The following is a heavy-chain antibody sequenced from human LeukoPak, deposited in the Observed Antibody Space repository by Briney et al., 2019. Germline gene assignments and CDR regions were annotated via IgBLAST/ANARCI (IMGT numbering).Heavy chain of an antibody. V-gene: IGHV3-48*03. D-gene: IGHD2-2*02. CDR2: ISSSGSTI. Sequence: PGGSLRLSCAASGFTFSSYEMNWVRQAPGKGLEWVSYISSSGSTIYYADSVKGRFTISRDNAKNSLYLQMNSLRAEDTAVYYCARATLGYCSSTSCYTGYFDYWGQGTLVTVSS. CDR3: ARATLGYCSSTSCYTGYFDY. J-gene: IGHJ4*02. CDR1: GFTFSSYE.